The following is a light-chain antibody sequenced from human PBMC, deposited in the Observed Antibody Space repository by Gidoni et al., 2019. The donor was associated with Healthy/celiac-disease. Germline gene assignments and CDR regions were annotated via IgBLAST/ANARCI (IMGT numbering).Light chain of an antibody. Sequence: EIVLTQSPGTLSLSPGERATLSCRASQSVSSSYLAWYQQKPVQAPRLLIYGASSRATGIPDRFSGSGSGTDFTLTISRLEPEDFAVYYCQQYGSSPEYTFGQGTKLEIK. J-gene: IGKJ2*01. CDR2: GAS. V-gene: IGKV3-20*01. CDR3: QQYGSSPEYT. CDR1: QSVSSSY.